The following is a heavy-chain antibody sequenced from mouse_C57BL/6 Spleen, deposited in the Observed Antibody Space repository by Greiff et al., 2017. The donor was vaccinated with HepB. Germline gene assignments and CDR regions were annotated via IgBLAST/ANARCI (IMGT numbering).Heavy chain of an antibody. V-gene: IGHV1-9*01. CDR3: GPLRAMDY. CDR2: ILTGSGST. J-gene: IGHJ4*01. Sequence: VQLQQSGAELMKPGASVKLSCTATGYTFTGYWIEWVKQRPGQGLEWIGEILTGSGSTNYNEKVKGKATFTADTSSNTAYLQLSSLTTEDSAIYYCGPLRAMDYWGQGTSGTVSS. D-gene: IGHD1-3*01. CDR1: GYTFTGYW.